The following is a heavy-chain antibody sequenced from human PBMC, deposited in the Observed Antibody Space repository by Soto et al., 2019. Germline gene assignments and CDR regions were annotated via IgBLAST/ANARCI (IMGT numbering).Heavy chain of an antibody. D-gene: IGHD6-6*01. CDR3: AKERIRGTSYFDY. J-gene: IGHJ4*02. CDR1: GFSFNTYG. CDR2: ISYNGDKT. V-gene: IGHV3-30*18. Sequence: QVQLLESGGGVVQPGRSLRLSCAASGFSFNTYGMHWVRQAPGKGLEWVAVISYNGDKTFYADSVKGRFTISRDNSQSTLYLQMNSLRPEDTAVYYCAKERIRGTSYFDYWGQGTLVTVSS.